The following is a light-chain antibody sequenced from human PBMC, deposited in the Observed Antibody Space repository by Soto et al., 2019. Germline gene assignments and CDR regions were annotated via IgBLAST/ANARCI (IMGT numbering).Light chain of an antibody. CDR2: GVS. CDR1: NSDVGGYNY. J-gene: IGLJ3*02. CDR3: CSYVATDTWV. V-gene: IGLV2-11*01. Sequence: QSVLTQPRSVSGSPGQSVTISCTGTNSDVGGYNYVSWYQQYPGKAPKLMISGVSERPSGVPDRFSGSKSGNTASLTISGLQAEDDADYYCCSYVATDTWVFGGGTKLTV.